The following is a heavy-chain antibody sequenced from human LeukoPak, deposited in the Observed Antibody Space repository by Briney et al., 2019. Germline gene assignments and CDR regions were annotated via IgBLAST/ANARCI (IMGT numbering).Heavy chain of an antibody. Sequence: GGSLRLSCAASGFSVSNYYMSWVRQLPGKGLEWVSVMYTGGGRYYGDSVKGRFTISRDNSKNTVFLQMNSLRVEDTALYYCTRGQSYCGADCYSDWGQGTLVTVSS. CDR1: GFSVSNYY. CDR2: MYTGGGR. CDR3: TRGQSYCGADCYSD. J-gene: IGHJ4*02. V-gene: IGHV3-66*01. D-gene: IGHD2-21*02.